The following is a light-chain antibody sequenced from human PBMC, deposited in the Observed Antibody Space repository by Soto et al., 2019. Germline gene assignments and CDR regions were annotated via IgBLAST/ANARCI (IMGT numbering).Light chain of an antibody. CDR1: QSISSW. CDR3: QQYDSYPYT. CDR2: KAS. V-gene: IGKV1-5*03. J-gene: IGKJ2*01. Sequence: DIQMTQSPSILPASVGDRVTITCRASQSISSWLAWYQQRAGKAPKLLIYKASSLQSGVPSRFSGSGSGTQSTLTINSLQPDDFATYYCQQYDSYPYTFGQGTKLEIK.